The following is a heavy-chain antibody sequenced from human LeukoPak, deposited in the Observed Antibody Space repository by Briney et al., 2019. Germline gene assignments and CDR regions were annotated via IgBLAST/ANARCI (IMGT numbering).Heavy chain of an antibody. CDR3: ARVVRRGYSGYGYFDY. CDR1: GFTFSDYY. Sequence: GGSLRLSCAASGFTFSDYYMSWIRQAPGKGLEWVSYISSSGSTIYYADSVKGRFTISRDNAKNSLYLQMNSLRAEDTAVYYCARVVRRGYSGYGYFDYWGQGTLVTVSS. D-gene: IGHD5-12*01. J-gene: IGHJ4*02. V-gene: IGHV3-11*04. CDR2: ISSSGSTI.